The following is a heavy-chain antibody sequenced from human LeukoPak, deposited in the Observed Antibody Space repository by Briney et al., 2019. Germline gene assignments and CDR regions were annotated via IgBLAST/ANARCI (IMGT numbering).Heavy chain of an antibody. Sequence: SETLSLTCTVSGGSISSYYWSWIRQPPGKGLEWIGYIYYSGSTNYNPSLKSRVTISVDTSKNRFSLKLSSVTAADTAVYYCARHARYYDSSGYYEFDPWGQGTLVTVSS. CDR1: GGSISSYY. V-gene: IGHV4-59*08. CDR2: IYYSGST. D-gene: IGHD3-22*01. J-gene: IGHJ5*02. CDR3: ARHARYYDSSGYYEFDP.